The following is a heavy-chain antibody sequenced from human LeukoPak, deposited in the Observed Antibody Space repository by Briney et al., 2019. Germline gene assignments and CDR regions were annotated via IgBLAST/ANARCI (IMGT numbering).Heavy chain of an antibody. CDR2: ISSSGSTI. CDR1: GFTFSDYY. D-gene: IGHD3-22*01. V-gene: IGHV3-11*01. J-gene: IGHJ4*02. CDR3: ARAADYYYDSSGYPLY. Sequence: GGSLRLSCAAPGFTFSDYYMSWIRQAPGKGLEWVSYISSSGSTIYYADSVKGRFTISRDNAKNSLYLQMNSLRAEDTAVYYCARAADYYYDSSGYPLYWGQGTLVTVSS.